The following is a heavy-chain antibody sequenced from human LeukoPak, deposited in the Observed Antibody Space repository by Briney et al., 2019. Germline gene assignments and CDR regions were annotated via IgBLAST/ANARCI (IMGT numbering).Heavy chain of an antibody. CDR2: IYYSGST. J-gene: IGHJ4*02. D-gene: IGHD5-18*01. CDR1: GGSISSGDYY. Sequence: SQTLSLTCTVSGGSISSGDYYWSWIRQPPGKGLEWVGYIYYSGSTNYNPSLKSRVTISEDKSKSQFSLKLSSVTAADTAVYYCARKGYTIGSFDYWGQGTLVTVSS. CDR3: ARKGYTIGSFDY. V-gene: IGHV4-30-4*01.